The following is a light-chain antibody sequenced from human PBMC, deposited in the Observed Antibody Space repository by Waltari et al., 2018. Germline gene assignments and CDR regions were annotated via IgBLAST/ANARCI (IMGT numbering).Light chain of an antibody. J-gene: IGLJ2*01. CDR3: QTYDVTNVI. Sequence: NFMLTQPHSVSESPGKTVTISCTRSSGSLAAKFVQWYQQRPGSVPTAVIYNDNQRPSGVPNRFSGSIDTYSNSASLTISGLRTEDEADYYCQTYDVTNVIFGGGTKLTV. CDR2: NDN. V-gene: IGLV6-57*04. CDR1: SGSLAAKF.